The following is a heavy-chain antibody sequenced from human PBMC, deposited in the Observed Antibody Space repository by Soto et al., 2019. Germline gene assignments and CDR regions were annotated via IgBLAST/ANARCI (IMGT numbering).Heavy chain of an antibody. D-gene: IGHD3-3*01. V-gene: IGHV1-18*04. J-gene: IGHJ5*02. CDR3: ARDPNYDFWSGSGGFDP. CDR2: ISAYNGIT. Sequence: ASVKVSCKASGYTFTSYGISWVRQAPGQGLEWMGWISAYNGITNYAQKLQGRVTVTTDTSTSTAYMELRSLRSDDTAVYYCARDPNYDFWSGSGGFDPWGQGTLVTVSS. CDR1: GYTFTSYG.